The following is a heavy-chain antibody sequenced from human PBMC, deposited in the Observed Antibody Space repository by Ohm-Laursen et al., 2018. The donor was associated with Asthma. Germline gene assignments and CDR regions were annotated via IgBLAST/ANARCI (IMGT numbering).Heavy chain of an antibody. J-gene: IGHJ6*02. CDR3: ARVTITYSSSWGYYGMDV. Sequence: SQTLSLTCAVYGGSFSGYYWSWIRQPPGKGLEWIGEINHSGSTNYNPSLKSRVTISVDTSKNQFSLKLSSVTAADTAVYYCARVTITYSSSWGYYGMDVWGQGTTVTVSS. CDR2: INHSGST. CDR1: GGSFSGYY. V-gene: IGHV4-34*01. D-gene: IGHD6-13*01.